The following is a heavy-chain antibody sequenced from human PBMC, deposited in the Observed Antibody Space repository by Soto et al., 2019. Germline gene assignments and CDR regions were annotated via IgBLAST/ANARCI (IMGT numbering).Heavy chain of an antibody. V-gene: IGHV3-13*05. Sequence: EVQLVESGGGLVQPGGSLRLSCAASGFTFSSYDMHWVRQATGKGLEWVSAIGTAGDPYYPGSVTGRFTISRENAKNSLYLQMNSLRAGDTAVYYCARWGTQYSISSGFHYYGMDVWGQGTTVTVSS. CDR2: IGTAGDP. CDR1: GFTFSSYD. D-gene: IGHD6-6*01. J-gene: IGHJ6*02. CDR3: ARWGTQYSISSGFHYYGMDV.